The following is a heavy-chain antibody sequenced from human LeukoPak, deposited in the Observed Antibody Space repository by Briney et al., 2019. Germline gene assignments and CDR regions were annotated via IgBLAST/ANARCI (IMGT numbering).Heavy chain of an antibody. CDR3: ARDNSVGDNAWWFDP. J-gene: IGHJ5*02. V-gene: IGHV1-46*01. CDR1: GYTFTSYY. Sequence: RASVKVFCKASGYTFTSYYMHWVRQDPGQGPELMGLINPTGGSTGYAQKFQGTVTMTRDMSTSTDYMELSSLRSEDTAIYYCARDNSVGDNAWWFDPWGQGTLVTVSS. CDR2: INPTGGST. D-gene: IGHD1-26*01.